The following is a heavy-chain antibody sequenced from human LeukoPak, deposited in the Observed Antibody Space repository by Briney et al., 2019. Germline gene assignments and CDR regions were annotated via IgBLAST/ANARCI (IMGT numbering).Heavy chain of an antibody. CDR2: TYPRDGST. CDR3: ARDQEGFDY. Sequence: ASVKVSCKASEYTFTNNYLHWVRQAPGQGLEWMGMTYPRDGSTSYAQNFQGRVTVTRDTSTTTVHMELRGLRSEDTAVYYCARDQEGFDYWGQGTVVTVSS. CDR1: EYTFTNNY. J-gene: IGHJ4*02. V-gene: IGHV1-46*01.